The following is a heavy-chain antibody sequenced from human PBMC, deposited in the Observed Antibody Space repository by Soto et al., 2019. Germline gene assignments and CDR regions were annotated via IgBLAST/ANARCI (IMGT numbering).Heavy chain of an antibody. CDR3: AREGEGHCISSSCINWFYP. CDR2: ISSSGSTI. CDR1: GFTFSTFN. V-gene: IGHV3-48*02. J-gene: IGHJ5*02. Sequence: HPGGSLRLSCAASGFTFSTFNMNWVRQAPGKGLEWVSYISSSGSTIYYADSVKGRFTISRDNAKNSLYLQMNSLRDEDTAVYYCAREGEGHCISSSCINWFYPWGQGTMVTVSS. D-gene: IGHD2-2*01.